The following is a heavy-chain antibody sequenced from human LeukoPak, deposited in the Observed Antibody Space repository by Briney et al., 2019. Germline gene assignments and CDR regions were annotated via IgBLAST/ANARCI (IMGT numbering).Heavy chain of an antibody. J-gene: IGHJ5*02. V-gene: IGHV3-23*01. CDR3: GKEGGA. Sequence: GGALRLSCAASGFRFSDFTMTWVRQAPGKGPEWVSAIGGRGGSTYYADSLRGRVTISRDNAKDMVYLQMNSLKVEDTATYYCGKEGGAWGQGTKVTVSS. D-gene: IGHD3-16*01. CDR2: IGGRGGST. CDR1: GFRFSDFT.